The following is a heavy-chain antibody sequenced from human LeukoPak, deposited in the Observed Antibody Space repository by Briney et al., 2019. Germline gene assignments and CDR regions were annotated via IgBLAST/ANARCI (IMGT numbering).Heavy chain of an antibody. V-gene: IGHV1-18*01. CDR3: AREVDTAMVSWFDP. D-gene: IGHD5-18*01. CDR1: GYTFTSYG. Sequence: ASVKVSCKASGYTFTSYGISWVRQAPGQGLEWMGWISAYNGNTNYAQKLQGRVTMTTDTSTSTAYMELRSLRSDDTAVYYCAREVDTAMVSWFDPWGRGTLVTVSS. J-gene: IGHJ5*02. CDR2: ISAYNGNT.